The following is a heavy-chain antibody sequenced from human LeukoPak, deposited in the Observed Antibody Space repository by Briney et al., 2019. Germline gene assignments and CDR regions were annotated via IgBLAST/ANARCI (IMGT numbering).Heavy chain of an antibody. CDR1: GGSISGYY. CDR3: ARLGAGPTYYDFWSGYSSFYFDY. D-gene: IGHD3-3*01. V-gene: IGHV4-59*01. J-gene: IGHJ4*02. CDR2: IYYSGST. Sequence: PSETLSLTCIVSGGSISGYYWSWIRQPPGKGLEWIGYIYYSGSTNYNPSLKSRVTISVDTSKNQFSLKLSSVTAADTAVYYCARLGAGPTYYDFWSGYSSFYFDYWGQGTLVTVSS.